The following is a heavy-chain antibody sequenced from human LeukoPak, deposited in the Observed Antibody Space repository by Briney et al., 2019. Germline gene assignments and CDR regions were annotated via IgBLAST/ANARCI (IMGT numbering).Heavy chain of an antibody. J-gene: IGHJ4*02. D-gene: IGHD2-2*01. Sequence: GGSLRLSCAASGFTFSSYWMHWVRQAPGKGLEWVAFIRYDGSNKYYADSVKGRFTISRDNSKNTLYLQMNSLRAEDTAVYYCAKDAYRIVVVPAAIPLSWGQGTLVAVSS. V-gene: IGHV3-30*02. CDR2: IRYDGSNK. CDR1: GFTFSSYW. CDR3: AKDAYRIVVVPAAIPLS.